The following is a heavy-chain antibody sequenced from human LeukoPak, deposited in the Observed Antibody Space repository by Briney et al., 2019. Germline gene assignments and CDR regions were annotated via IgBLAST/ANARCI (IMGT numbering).Heavy chain of an antibody. CDR2: IIPILGIA. J-gene: IGHJ6*02. Sequence: ASVKVSFKASGGTFSSYAISWVRQAPGQGLEWMGRIIPILGIANYAQKFQGRVTITADKSTSTAYMELSSLRSEDTAVYYCARGSSSGKHYYGMDVWGQGTTVTVSS. CDR3: ARGSSSGKHYYGMDV. V-gene: IGHV1-69*04. CDR1: GGTFSSYA. D-gene: IGHD3-10*01.